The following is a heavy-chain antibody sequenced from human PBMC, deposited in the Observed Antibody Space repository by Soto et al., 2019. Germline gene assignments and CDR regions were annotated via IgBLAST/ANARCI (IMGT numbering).Heavy chain of an antibody. CDR2: ASYDGSNT. V-gene: IGHV3-30*18. Sequence: PXGSLRLSCAASGFTFSDFGMHWVRQAPGKGLEWVAVASYDGSNTFYADSVQGRFTISRDNSKHTVYLQMNSLRVEDTAVYFCAKGGALVPAAILDYWGQGTLVTVSS. J-gene: IGHJ4*02. D-gene: IGHD2-2*01. CDR3: AKGGALVPAAILDY. CDR1: GFTFSDFG.